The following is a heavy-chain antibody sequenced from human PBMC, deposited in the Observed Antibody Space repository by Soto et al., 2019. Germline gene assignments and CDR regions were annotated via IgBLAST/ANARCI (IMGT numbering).Heavy chain of an antibody. CDR3: ARRGYYAISAFDI. J-gene: IGHJ3*02. D-gene: IGHD2-8*01. CDR2: IYYSGST. V-gene: IGHV4-39*01. CDR1: GSSINSSRYY. Sequence: SEIRSLTCTVAGSSINSSRYYCGWIRQPPGKGLEWIGSIYYSGSTYYNPSLKSRVTKSVDTYKNQFSLKLSSVTAADTAVYYCARRGYYAISAFDIWGQGTMVTVSS.